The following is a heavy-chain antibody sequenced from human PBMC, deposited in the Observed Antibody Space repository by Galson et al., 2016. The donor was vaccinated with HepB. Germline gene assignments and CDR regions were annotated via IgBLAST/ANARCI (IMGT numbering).Heavy chain of an antibody. CDR2: IYSDGYS. Sequence: LRLSCAASGFTVSSYYISWVRQAPGEGLEWVSLIYSDGYSYYADSVMGRFTISRDNSRNTVDLQMNSLRVEDTAMYYCAREGQEGPTDYWGQGTLVTVSS. CDR3: AREGQEGPTDY. V-gene: IGHV3-66*01. CDR1: GFTVSSYY. J-gene: IGHJ4*02.